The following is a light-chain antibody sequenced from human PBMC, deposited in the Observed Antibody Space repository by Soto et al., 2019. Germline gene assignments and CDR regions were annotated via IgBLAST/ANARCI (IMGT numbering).Light chain of an antibody. CDR2: GAS. J-gene: IGKJ2*01. V-gene: IGKV1-39*01. CDR3: QQNYYTPYT. Sequence: DIQMTQSPSSLSASIGDRVTMTCRTSQDITIFLNWYQQKPGNAPKLLIYGASNLQSGAPSRFSGSGSGTDFTLTISSLQPEDYATYYCQQNYYTPYTFGQRTKLEI. CDR1: QDITIF.